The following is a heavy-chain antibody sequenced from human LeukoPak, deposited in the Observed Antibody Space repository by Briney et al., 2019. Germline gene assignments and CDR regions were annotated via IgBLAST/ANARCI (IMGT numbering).Heavy chain of an antibody. Sequence: GGSLRLSCAASGFTFISYGMHWVRQAPGKGLEWVAFIRYDGSNKYYADSVKGRFTISRDNSKNTLYLQMNSLRAEDTAVYYCAKDLDSSSWIHFDYWGQGTLVTVSS. J-gene: IGHJ4*02. D-gene: IGHD6-13*01. CDR3: AKDLDSSSWIHFDY. CDR2: IRYDGSNK. V-gene: IGHV3-30*02. CDR1: GFTFISYG.